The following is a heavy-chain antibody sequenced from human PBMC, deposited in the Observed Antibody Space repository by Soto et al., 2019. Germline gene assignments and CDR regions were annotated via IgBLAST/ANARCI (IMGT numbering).Heavy chain of an antibody. CDR3: AREQWLLFDY. J-gene: IGHJ4*02. CDR2: INPETGGS. Sequence: QVQLVQSGAEVKKPGASVKVSCKAFGYTFTAYHLHWVRQAPGQGLEWMGWINPETGGSDYAQKFQGRVTMTRDTSVSTVYMEVTNLTSDETAVYYCAREQWLLFDYWGQGTQVTVSS. CDR1: GYTFTAYH. D-gene: IGHD6-19*01. V-gene: IGHV1-2*02.